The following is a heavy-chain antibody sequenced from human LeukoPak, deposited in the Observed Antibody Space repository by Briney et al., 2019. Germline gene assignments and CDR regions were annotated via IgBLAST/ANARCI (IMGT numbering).Heavy chain of an antibody. D-gene: IGHD6-13*01. Sequence: PGGSLRLSCAASRVIFSNYDMHWVRQAAGKGLGWVSGIGTAGDTYYPGSVKGRFTISRENAKNSLYLHMNSLSAGDTAMYYCASSPAYSSSWYAIDTWGQGTLVTVSS. J-gene: IGHJ5*02. CDR2: IGTAGDT. V-gene: IGHV3-13*01. CDR3: ASSPAYSSSWYAIDT. CDR1: RVIFSNYD.